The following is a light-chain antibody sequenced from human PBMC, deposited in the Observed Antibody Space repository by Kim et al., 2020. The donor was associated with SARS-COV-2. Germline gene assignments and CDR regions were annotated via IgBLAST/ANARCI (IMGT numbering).Light chain of an antibody. CDR2: EVS. CDR3: SSFAGNNNLL. Sequence: QSALTQPPSASGSSGQSVTISCTGTSNDVGSYNYVSWYQQHPGKAPKLMIYEVSKRPSGVPDRFFGSKSGNTASLTVSGLQADDEADYYCSSFAGNNNLLFGGGTQLTVL. V-gene: IGLV2-8*01. CDR1: SNDVGSYNY. J-gene: IGLJ2*01.